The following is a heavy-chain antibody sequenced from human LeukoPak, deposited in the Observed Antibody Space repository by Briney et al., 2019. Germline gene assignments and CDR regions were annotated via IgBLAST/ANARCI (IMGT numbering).Heavy chain of an antibody. CDR3: ARGRYGPRLGN. V-gene: IGHV4-34*01. CDR2: INNSGST. D-gene: IGHD3-16*01. CDR1: GASLSDSY. Sequence: PSETLSLTCAVYGASLSDSYWSWIRQSPEKGLEWIGEINNSGSTSYNPSLNSRVIMSVDRSKNQFSLRLTSVTAADTAAYYCARGRYGPRLGNWGQGTLVTVSS. J-gene: IGHJ4*02.